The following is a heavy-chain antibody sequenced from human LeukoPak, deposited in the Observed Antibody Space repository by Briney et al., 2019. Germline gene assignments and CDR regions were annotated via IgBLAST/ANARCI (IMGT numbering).Heavy chain of an antibody. CDR3: AKRLYDFWAPFDS. D-gene: IGHD3-3*01. CDR1: GFTVSSNY. V-gene: IGHV3-23*01. J-gene: IGHJ4*02. Sequence: GGSLRLSCAASGFTVSSNYMSWVRQAPGKGLEWVSAISGSGGSTYYADSVKGRFTISRGNSKNTLYLQMNSLRAEDAAVYYCAKRLYDFWAPFDSWGQGTLVTVSS. CDR2: ISGSGGST.